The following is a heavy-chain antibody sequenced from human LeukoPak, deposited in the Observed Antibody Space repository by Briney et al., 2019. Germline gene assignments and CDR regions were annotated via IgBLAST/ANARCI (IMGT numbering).Heavy chain of an antibody. CDR3: AREGLGYYYFDY. J-gene: IGHJ4*02. CDR1: RFTFSRYA. CDR2: ISGSGGST. D-gene: IGHD3/OR15-3a*01. Sequence: GGSLRLSCAASRFTFSRYAMSWVRQAPGRGLEWVSSISGSGGSTFYADSVKGRFTVSRDNSKNTLCLQMNSLRAEDTAVYYCAREGLGYYYFDYWGQGTLVTVSS. V-gene: IGHV3-23*01.